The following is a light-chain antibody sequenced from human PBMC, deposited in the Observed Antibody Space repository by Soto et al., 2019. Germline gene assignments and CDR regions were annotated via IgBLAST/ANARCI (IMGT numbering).Light chain of an antibody. J-gene: IGKJ1*01. CDR3: QQYHTWPIT. CDR1: LSVSSD. Sequence: EIVMTQSPATLSLSPGERATLSCRASLSVSSDLAWYRQKPGQAPRLLIYRAFTRATGIPARFSGSGFGTDFTLTISSLQSEDCAIYYCQQYHTWPITFGQGTKVDI. CDR2: RAF. V-gene: IGKV3-15*01.